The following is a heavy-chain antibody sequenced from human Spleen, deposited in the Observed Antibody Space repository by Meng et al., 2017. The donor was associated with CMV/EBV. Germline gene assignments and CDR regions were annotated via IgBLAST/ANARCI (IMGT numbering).Heavy chain of an antibody. CDR2: CDSGDT. V-gene: IGHV4-38-2*01. J-gene: IGHJ6*02. Sequence: SENLSLTCHVSGHSISSDYFWGWVRQSPGTGLEWVGICDSGDTFYNPSLKSRVAISVDTSANQFSLTLRSVTAADTAVYYCVRHIIVVPARGYGVDVWGQGTTVAVSS. CDR3: VRHIIVVPARGYGVDV. CDR1: GHSISSDYF. D-gene: IGHD2-2*01.